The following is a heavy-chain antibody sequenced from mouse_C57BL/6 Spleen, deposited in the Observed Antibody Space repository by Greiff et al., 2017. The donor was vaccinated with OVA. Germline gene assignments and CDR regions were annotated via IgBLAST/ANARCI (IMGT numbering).Heavy chain of an antibody. V-gene: IGHV1-85*01. CDR1: GYTFTSYD. CDR2: IYPRDGST. CDR3: ARSLVYYGNSYAMDY. Sequence: VMLVESGPELVKPGASVKLSCKASGYTFTSYDINWVKQRPGQGLEWIGWIYPRDGSTKYNEKFKGKATLTVDTSSSTAYMELHSLTSEDSAVYFCARSLVYYGNSYAMDYWGQGTSVTVSS. D-gene: IGHD2-1*01. J-gene: IGHJ4*01.